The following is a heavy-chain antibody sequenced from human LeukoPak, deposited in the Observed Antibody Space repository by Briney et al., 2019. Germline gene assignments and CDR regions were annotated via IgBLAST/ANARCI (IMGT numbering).Heavy chain of an antibody. V-gene: IGHV3-21*01. CDR2: ISSSSSYI. CDR1: GFTFSSYS. D-gene: IGHD1-1*01. J-gene: IGHJ4*02. CDR3: ARDRVRDPSGGTTGRNYFDY. Sequence: PGGSLRLSCAASGFTFSSYSMNWVRQAPGKGLEWVSSISSSSSYIYYADSVKGRFTISRDNAKNSLYLQMNSLRAEDTAVYYCARDRVRDPSGGTTGRNYFDYWGQGTLVTVSS.